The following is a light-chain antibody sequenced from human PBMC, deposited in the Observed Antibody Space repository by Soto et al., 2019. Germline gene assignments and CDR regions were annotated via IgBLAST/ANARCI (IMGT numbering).Light chain of an antibody. J-gene: IGLJ2*01. CDR3: QSYDSNNYVV. CDR2: GGN. V-gene: IGLV6-57*04. CDR1: SGRLAGNS. Sequence: NFMLTQPHSVSESPGKTVTISCTRTSGRLAGNSVQWYQPRPGSAPTTVIFGGNQRPSGVSDRFSASIDSSSNSASLTISGLQTEDEADSYCQSYDSNNYVVFGGGTQLTVL.